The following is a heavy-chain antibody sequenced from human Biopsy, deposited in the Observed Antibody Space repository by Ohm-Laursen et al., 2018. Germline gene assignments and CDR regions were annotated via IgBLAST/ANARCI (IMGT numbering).Heavy chain of an antibody. CDR3: ARVYPPPGRRLVVVAGDFDC. Sequence: SLRLSCAAAGFDFSDYSMRWVRQAPGKGLAWVSSVTTTSTFIYYENSVKGRVNISRDNAKNSLYLQMNSLRAEDTAVYYCARVYPPPGRRLVVVAGDFDCWGQGTRVTVSS. D-gene: IGHD2-15*01. CDR1: GFDFSDYS. V-gene: IGHV3-21*01. CDR2: VTTTSTFI. J-gene: IGHJ4*02.